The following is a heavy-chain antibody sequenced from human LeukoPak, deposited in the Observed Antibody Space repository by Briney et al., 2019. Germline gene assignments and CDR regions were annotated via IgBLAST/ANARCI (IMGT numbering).Heavy chain of an antibody. CDR3: ATGGYSSSSIDY. J-gene: IGHJ4*02. D-gene: IGHD6-6*01. V-gene: IGHV4-34*01. CDR2: INHSGST. Sequence: SETLSLTCAVYGGSFSGYYWSWIRQPPGKGLEWIGEINHSGSTNYNPSLKSRVTISVDTSKNQFSPKLSSVTAADTAVYYCATGGYSSSSIDYWGQGTLVTVSS. CDR1: GGSFSGYY.